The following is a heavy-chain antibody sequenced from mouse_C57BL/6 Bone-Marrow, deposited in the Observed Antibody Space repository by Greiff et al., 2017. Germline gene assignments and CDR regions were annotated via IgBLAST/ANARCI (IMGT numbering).Heavy chain of an antibody. CDR3: TTKKGSSCAMDY. CDR2: IDPENGDT. CDR1: GFNIKDDY. Sequence: VQLQQSGAELVRPGASVKLSCTASGFNIKDDYMHWVKQRPEQGLEWIGWIDPENGDTEYASKFQGKATITADTSSNTAYLQLSSLTSEDTAVYYCTTKKGSSCAMDYWGQGTSVTVSS. V-gene: IGHV14-4*01. J-gene: IGHJ4*01. D-gene: IGHD1-1*01.